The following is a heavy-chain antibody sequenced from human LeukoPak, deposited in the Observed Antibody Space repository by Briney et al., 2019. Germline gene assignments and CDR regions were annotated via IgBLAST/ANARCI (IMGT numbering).Heavy chain of an antibody. CDR2: LYHSGST. D-gene: IGHD3-10*01. CDR1: GFTFSDYY. V-gene: IGHV4-30-2*01. CDR3: ARGGGYYFGSGSYYLLYYFDY. J-gene: IGHJ4*02. Sequence: LRLSCAASGFTFSDYYMSWIRQPPGKGLEWIGYLYHSGSTYYNPSLKSRVTISVDRSKNHFSLKLSSVTAADTAVYYCARGGGYYFGSGSYYLLYYFDYWGQGTLVTVSS.